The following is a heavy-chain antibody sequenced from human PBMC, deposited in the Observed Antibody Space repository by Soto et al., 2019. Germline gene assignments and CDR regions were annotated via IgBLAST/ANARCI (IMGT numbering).Heavy chain of an antibody. V-gene: IGHV3-33*01. CDR3: ARGNPRATYPKRLDY. CDR2: IWYDGSNQ. D-gene: IGHD6-6*01. J-gene: IGHJ4*02. Sequence: QVQLVESGGGVVQPGRSLRLSCAASGFTFSNYDMHWVRQAPGKGLEWVAVIWYDGSNQYYGDSVKGRFTISRDNSKNTLYLQMNGLRAEDTAVFYCARGNPRATYPKRLDYWGQGTLVTVSS. CDR1: GFTFSNYD.